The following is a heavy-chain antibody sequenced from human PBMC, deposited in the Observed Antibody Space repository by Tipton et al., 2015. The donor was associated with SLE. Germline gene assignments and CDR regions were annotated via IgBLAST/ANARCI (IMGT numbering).Heavy chain of an antibody. CDR3: ARVGGSVDWNFDL. Sequence: TLSLTCTVSGASIRSDYWSWIRQPPGKGLEWIGNIHYIGGTNHNSSLKSRVTISLDTSKNQISLKLTSVNDADTAVYYCARVGGSVDWNFDLWGRGALISVSS. D-gene: IGHD1-26*01. CDR1: GASIRSDY. V-gene: IGHV4-59*08. CDR2: IHYIGGT. J-gene: IGHJ2*01.